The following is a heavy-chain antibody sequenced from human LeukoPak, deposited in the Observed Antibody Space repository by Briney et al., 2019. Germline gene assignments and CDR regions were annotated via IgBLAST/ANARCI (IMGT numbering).Heavy chain of an antibody. V-gene: IGHV4-39*01. J-gene: IGHJ4*02. Sequence: SETLSLTRTVSGGSISSSSYYWGWIRQPPGKGLEWIGSIYYSGSTYYNPSLKSRVTISADTSKNQFSLKLSSVTAADTAVYYCARHDTVVTWGFDYWGQGTLVTVSS. CDR1: GGSISSSSYY. CDR3: ARHDTVVTWGFDY. D-gene: IGHD4-23*01. CDR2: IYYSGST.